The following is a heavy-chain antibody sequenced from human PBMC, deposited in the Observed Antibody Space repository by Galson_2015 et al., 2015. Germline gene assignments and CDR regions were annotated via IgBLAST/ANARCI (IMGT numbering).Heavy chain of an antibody. J-gene: IGHJ4*02. CDR1: GFTFSTYG. CDR2: IWYDGSNK. D-gene: IGHD5-12*01. CDR3: VAIEQGY. Sequence: SLRLSCAASGFTFSTYGMHWVRQAPGKGLEWVAVIWYDGSNKYYADSVKGRFTISRDNSKNTLHLQMNSLRAEDTAVYYCVAIEQGYWGQGTLVTGSS. V-gene: IGHV3-33*01.